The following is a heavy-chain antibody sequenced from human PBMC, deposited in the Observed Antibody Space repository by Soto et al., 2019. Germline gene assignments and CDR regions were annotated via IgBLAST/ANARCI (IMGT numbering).Heavy chain of an antibody. CDR2: GYHSVSI. CDR1: GGSITDYY. V-gene: IGHV4-59*01. Sequence: SETLSLTCTVSGGSITDYYWSWIRQPPGKALEWIGYGYHSVSIHYNPSLKTRVTISVDTSENQFSLRLSSVTAADTAVYYCVGARYGGVGATYSESWGQGALVTVSS. CDR3: VGARYGGVGATYSES. D-gene: IGHD1-26*01. J-gene: IGHJ4*02.